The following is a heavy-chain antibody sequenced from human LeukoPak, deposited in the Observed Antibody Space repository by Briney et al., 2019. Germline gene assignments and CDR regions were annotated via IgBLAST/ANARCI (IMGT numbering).Heavy chain of an antibody. CDR2: ISSSSSYI. J-gene: IGHJ4*02. CDR1: GFTFSSYS. Sequence: AGGSLRLSCAASGFTFSSYSMNWARQAPGKGLEWVSSISSSSSYIYYADSVKGRFTISRDNAKNSLYLQMNSLRAEDTAVYYCARSSGGYDTPFDYWGQGTLVTVSS. CDR3: ARSSGGYDTPFDY. D-gene: IGHD5-12*01. V-gene: IGHV3-21*01.